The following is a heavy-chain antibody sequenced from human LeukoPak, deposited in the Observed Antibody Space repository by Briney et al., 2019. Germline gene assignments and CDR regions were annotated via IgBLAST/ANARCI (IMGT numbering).Heavy chain of an antibody. D-gene: IGHD1-26*01. V-gene: IGHV3-23*01. Sequence: GGSLRLSCAASGFTFSSYGMSWVRQAPGKGLEWVSAISGSGGSTYYADSVKGRFTISRDNSKNTLYLQMNSLRAEDTAVYYCARDKVVGATNFDYWGQGTLVTVSS. CDR2: ISGSGGST. J-gene: IGHJ4*02. CDR1: GFTFSSYG. CDR3: ARDKVVGATNFDY.